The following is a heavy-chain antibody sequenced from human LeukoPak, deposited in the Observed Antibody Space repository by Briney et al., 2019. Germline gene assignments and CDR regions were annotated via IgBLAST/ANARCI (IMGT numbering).Heavy chain of an antibody. J-gene: IGHJ4*02. CDR2: ISGGGGTT. CDR3: AKADIVGAWRHYFDY. CDR1: GFTFDDYA. Sequence: GRSLRLSCAASGFTFDDYAMSWVRQAPGKRLEWVSAISGGGGTTYYADSVKGRFTISRDNSKNTLYLQMNSLRAEDTAVYYCAKADIVGAWRHYFDYWGQGTLITVSS. D-gene: IGHD1-26*01. V-gene: IGHV3-23*01.